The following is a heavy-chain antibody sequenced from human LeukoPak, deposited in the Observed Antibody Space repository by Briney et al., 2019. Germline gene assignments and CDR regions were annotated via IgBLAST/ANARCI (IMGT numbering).Heavy chain of an antibody. Sequence: GGSLRLSCAAPGFTFSSYGMHWVRQAPGKGLEWVAVIWYDGSNKYYADSVKGRFTISRDNSKNTLYLQMNSLRAEDTAVCYCARDKNYDILTGYSPPWGQGTLVTVSS. D-gene: IGHD3-9*01. CDR1: GFTFSSYG. CDR2: IWYDGSNK. J-gene: IGHJ5*02. CDR3: ARDKNYDILTGYSPP. V-gene: IGHV3-33*01.